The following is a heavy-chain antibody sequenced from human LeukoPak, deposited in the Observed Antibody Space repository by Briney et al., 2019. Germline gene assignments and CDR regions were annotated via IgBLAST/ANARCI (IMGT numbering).Heavy chain of an antibody. Sequence: GGSLRLSCAASGFTFSSYSMNWVRQAPGKGLEWVSSISSSSSYIYYADPVKGRFTISRDNAKNSLYLQMNSLRAEDTAVYYCARDSTVTAFDYWGQGTLVTVSS. D-gene: IGHD4-17*01. J-gene: IGHJ4*02. CDR3: ARDSTVTAFDY. CDR1: GFTFSSYS. CDR2: ISSSSSYI. V-gene: IGHV3-21*01.